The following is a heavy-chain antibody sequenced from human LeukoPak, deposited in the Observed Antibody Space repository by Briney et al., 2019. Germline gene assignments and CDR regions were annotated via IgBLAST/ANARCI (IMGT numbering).Heavy chain of an antibody. Sequence: SETLSLTCTVSGYSISSGYYWGWIRQPPGKGLEWIGSIYHSGSTYYNPSLKSRVTISVDTSKNQFSLKLSSVTAADTCVYYCASVRGSGSWPRGAFDIWGQGTMVTVSS. CDR1: GYSISSGYY. CDR3: ASVRGSGSWPRGAFDI. D-gene: IGHD3-10*01. J-gene: IGHJ3*02. CDR2: IYHSGST. V-gene: IGHV4-38-2*02.